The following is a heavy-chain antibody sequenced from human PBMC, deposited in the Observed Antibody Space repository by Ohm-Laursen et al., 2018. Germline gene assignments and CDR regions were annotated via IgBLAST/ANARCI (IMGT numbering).Heavy chain of an antibody. CDR3: AKDATVTRTWCYFDY. D-gene: IGHD4-17*01. Sequence: SLRLSCTASGFTFRNYAMTWVRQAPGKGLEWVSSVSGSGDTTYYADSVKGRFTISRDNSKSTVYLQMNSLRAEDTAVYYCAKDATVTRTWCYFDYWGQGGLVTVSS. J-gene: IGHJ4*02. V-gene: IGHV3-23*01. CDR2: VSGSGDTT. CDR1: GFTFRNYA.